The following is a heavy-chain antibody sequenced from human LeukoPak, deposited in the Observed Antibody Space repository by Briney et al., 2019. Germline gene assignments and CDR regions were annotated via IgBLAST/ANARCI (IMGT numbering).Heavy chain of an antibody. D-gene: IGHD3-22*01. Sequence: ASVKVSCKASGYPFTGYYMHWVRQAPGQGLEWMGWINPNSGGTNYAQKFQGTVTMTRDTSISTAYMELSRLRSDDTAVYYRARGDSSGYYYDGSGPYNWFDPWGQGTLVTVSS. V-gene: IGHV1-2*02. CDR1: GYPFTGYY. CDR3: ARGDSSGYYYDGSGPYNWFDP. CDR2: INPNSGGT. J-gene: IGHJ5*02.